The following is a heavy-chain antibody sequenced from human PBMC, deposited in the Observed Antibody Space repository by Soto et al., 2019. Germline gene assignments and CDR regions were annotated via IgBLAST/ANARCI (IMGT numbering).Heavy chain of an antibody. CDR2: INPNSGGT. CDR1: GYTFTGYY. Sequence: ASVKVSCKASGYTFTGYYMHWVRQAPGQGLEWMGWINPNSGGTNYAQKFQGWVTMTRDTSISTAYMELSRLRSDDTAVYYCARAASNYFASGSYLPYYMDVWGKGTTVTVSS. D-gene: IGHD3-10*01. CDR3: ARAASNYFASGSYLPYYMDV. J-gene: IGHJ6*03. V-gene: IGHV1-2*04.